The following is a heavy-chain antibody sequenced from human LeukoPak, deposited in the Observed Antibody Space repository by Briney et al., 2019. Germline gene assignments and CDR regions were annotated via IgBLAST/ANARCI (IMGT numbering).Heavy chain of an antibody. CDR3: ARCNWKHGWFDP. CDR2: IYYSGST. Sequence: SETLSLTCTVSGGSISNYYWTWIRQPPGKGLEWIGYIYYSGSTNYNPSLKNRFTISLDTSRNQFSLRLSSVTAADTAVYYCARCNWKHGWFDPWGQGTLLTVSS. V-gene: IGHV4-59*01. CDR1: GGSISNYY. D-gene: IGHD1-20*01. J-gene: IGHJ5*02.